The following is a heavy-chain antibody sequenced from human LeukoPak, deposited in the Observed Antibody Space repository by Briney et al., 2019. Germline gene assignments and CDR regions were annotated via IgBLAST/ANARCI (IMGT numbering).Heavy chain of an antibody. V-gene: IGHV1-46*01. D-gene: IGHD2-15*01. J-gene: IGHJ4*02. CDR1: GYTFTSYY. CDR3: ASAPRYCSGGSCYGFTLGW. CDR2: INPSGGST. Sequence: ASVKVSCTASGYTFTSYYMHWVRQAPGQGLEWMGIINPSGGSTSYAQKFQGRVTMTRDTSTSTVYMELSSLRSEDTAVYYCASAPRYCSGGSCYGFTLGWWGQGTLVTVSS.